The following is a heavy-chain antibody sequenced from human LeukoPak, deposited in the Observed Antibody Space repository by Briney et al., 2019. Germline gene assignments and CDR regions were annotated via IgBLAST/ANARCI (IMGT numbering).Heavy chain of an antibody. CDR3: VKGCSYTGCYTSEN. V-gene: IGHV3-23*01. Sequence: PGGSLRLSCAASGFTFNNYAMSWVRQAPGKGLEWVSTISGSGDSTHYEDSVKGRFTISRDNSKNTLYMQMNSLRVEDTAVYYCVKGCSYTGCYTSENWGQGTLVTVSS. D-gene: IGHD2-15*01. CDR1: GFTFNNYA. CDR2: ISGSGDST. J-gene: IGHJ4*02.